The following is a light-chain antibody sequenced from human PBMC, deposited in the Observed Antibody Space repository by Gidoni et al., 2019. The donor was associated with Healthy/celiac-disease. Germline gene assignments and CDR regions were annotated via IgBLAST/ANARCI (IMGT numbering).Light chain of an antibody. CDR2: AAS. Sequence: DIQMTQSPPSLSASVGDRVTITCRASLSSSSYLNWYQQKPGKAPKHLMYAASSFQSGVPSRFSSSRAVTEYTLTISSLQPEDFATYYCQQSYNTPSITFGQGTRLEIK. V-gene: IGKV1-39*01. CDR3: QQSYNTPSIT. J-gene: IGKJ5*01. CDR1: LSSSSY.